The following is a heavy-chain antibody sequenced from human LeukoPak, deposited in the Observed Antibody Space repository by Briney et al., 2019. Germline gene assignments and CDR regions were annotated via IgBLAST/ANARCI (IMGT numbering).Heavy chain of an antibody. D-gene: IGHD6-19*01. Sequence: GGSLRLSCAASGFTVSSNYMSWVRQAPGKGLEWVSVIYSGGNTYYADSLKGRFTISRDNSKNTLFLQVNSLRAEDTAVYYCATTSRTGYNSGWYGNWYFDLWGRGTLVTVSS. CDR2: IYSGGNT. J-gene: IGHJ2*01. CDR1: GFTVSSNY. V-gene: IGHV3-66*01. CDR3: ATTSRTGYNSGWYGNWYFDL.